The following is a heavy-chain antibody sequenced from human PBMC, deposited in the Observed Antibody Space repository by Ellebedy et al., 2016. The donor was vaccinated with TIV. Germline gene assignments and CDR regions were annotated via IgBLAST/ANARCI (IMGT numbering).Heavy chain of an antibody. Sequence: AASVKVSCKVSGNPSTNYVVIWVRQAPGEGLEWKGWDNPYNGHTNYAQKFQGRLNLTTDTSTSTAYMDLRSLTSDDTAVYYCARSDLRLLLLYYYGMDVWGQGTAVTVSS. D-gene: IGHD2-15*01. CDR2: DNPYNGHT. J-gene: IGHJ6*02. V-gene: IGHV1-18*04. CDR3: ARSDLRLLLLYYYGMDV. CDR1: GNPSTNYV.